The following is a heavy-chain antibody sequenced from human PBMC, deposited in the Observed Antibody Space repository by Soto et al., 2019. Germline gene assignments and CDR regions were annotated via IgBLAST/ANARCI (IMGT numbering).Heavy chain of an antibody. D-gene: IGHD1-20*01. CDR1: GYTFTGYY. CDR3: ARAPKYNWNQRFDY. Sequence: QVQLVQSGAEVKKPGASVKVSCKASGYTFTGYYMHWVRQAPGQGLEWMGWINPNSGGTNYAQKFQGWVTMTRDTSVSTAYMELSRLRSDDTAVYYCARAPKYNWNQRFDYWGQGTLVTVSS. CDR2: INPNSGGT. V-gene: IGHV1-2*04. J-gene: IGHJ4*02.